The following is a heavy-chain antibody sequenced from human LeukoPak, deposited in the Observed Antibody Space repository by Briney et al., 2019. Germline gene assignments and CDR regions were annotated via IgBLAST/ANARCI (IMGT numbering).Heavy chain of an antibody. CDR3: ASGAEMATTRKDFWYFDL. Sequence: KSSQTLSLTCAISGDSVSSNTAGWNWLRQSPSRGLGWLGSTYYRSKWYHDDALSVKGRITITPDTAKNQFSLKLNSVTAADTAVYYCASGAEMATTRKDFWYFDLWGRGTLVTVSS. CDR1: GDSVSSNTAG. J-gene: IGHJ2*01. V-gene: IGHV6-1*01. CDR2: TYYRSKWYH. D-gene: IGHD5-24*01.